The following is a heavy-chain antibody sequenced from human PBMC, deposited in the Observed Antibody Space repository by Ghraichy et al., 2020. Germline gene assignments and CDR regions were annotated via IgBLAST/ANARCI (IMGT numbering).Heavy chain of an antibody. V-gene: IGHV4-38-2*01. CDR2: ISHSGST. J-gene: IGHJ5*02. CDR3: ARGLGSCRSTSCRFYP. CDR1: SYSISSGYY. Sequence: SETLSLTCAVTSYSISSGYYWGWLRQTPGKGLEWIGSISHSGSTYYNPSLKSRVTISVDTSKNQFSLKLSSVTAADTAVYSCARGLGSCRSTSCRFYPWGQGTLVTVSS. D-gene: IGHD2-2*01.